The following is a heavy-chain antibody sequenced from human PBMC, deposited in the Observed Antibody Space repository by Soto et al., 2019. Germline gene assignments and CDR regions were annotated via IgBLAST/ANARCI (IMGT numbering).Heavy chain of an antibody. CDR1: GFTFSSYG. D-gene: IGHD3-22*01. CDR3: AKDQEVVVLPPYF. Sequence: LRLSCAASGFTFSSYGMHWVRQAPGEGLEWVAVISKDGSNKYYADSVKGRFTISRDNSKNTLYLQMNSLRAEDTAVYYCAKDQEVVVLPPYFWGQGTLVTVSS. CDR2: ISKDGSNK. J-gene: IGHJ4*02. V-gene: IGHV3-30*18.